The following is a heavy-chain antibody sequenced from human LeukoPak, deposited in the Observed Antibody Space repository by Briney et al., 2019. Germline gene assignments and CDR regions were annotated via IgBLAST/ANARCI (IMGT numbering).Heavy chain of an antibody. D-gene: IGHD5-12*01. CDR1: GFTFSRYW. CDR2: INSDGSST. Sequence: GGSLRLSCAASGFTFSRYWVHWVRQAPGKGLVWVSRINSDGSSTSYADSVKGRFTISRDNAKNTLNLQMNSLRAEDTAVYYCARSYSGYDAFFDYWGQGTLVTVSS. V-gene: IGHV3-74*01. CDR3: ARSYSGYDAFFDY. J-gene: IGHJ4*02.